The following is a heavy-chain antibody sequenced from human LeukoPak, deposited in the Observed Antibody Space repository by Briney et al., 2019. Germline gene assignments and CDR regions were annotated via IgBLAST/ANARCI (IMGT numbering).Heavy chain of an antibody. CDR3: ARDKGGDIVVVPAAMHFDY. CDR2: ISYDGSNK. Sequence: GSLRLSCAASGFTFSSYAMHWVRQAPGKGLEWVAVISYDGSNKYYADSVKGRFTISRDNSKNTLYLQMNSLRAEDTAVYYCARDKGGDIVVVPAAMHFDYWGQGTLVTVSS. D-gene: IGHD2-2*01. J-gene: IGHJ4*02. V-gene: IGHV3-30-3*01. CDR1: GFTFSSYA.